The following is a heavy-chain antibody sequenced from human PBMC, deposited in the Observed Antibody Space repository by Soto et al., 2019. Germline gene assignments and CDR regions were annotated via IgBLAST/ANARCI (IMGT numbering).Heavy chain of an antibody. D-gene: IGHD2-21*01. Sequence: EVQLVESGGDMVQPGESLRLSCAGFGFTFSSYSMNWVRQAPGKGLEWVSYISIRGTTRHYADSVEGRFTISRDNAKNSLYLQKNSLRAEDTAIYYCARDLGGGALYYYCAMDVWGQGTTVTVSS. J-gene: IGHJ6*02. V-gene: IGHV3-48*01. CDR3: ARDLGGGALYYYCAMDV. CDR1: GFTFSSYS. CDR2: ISIRGTTR.